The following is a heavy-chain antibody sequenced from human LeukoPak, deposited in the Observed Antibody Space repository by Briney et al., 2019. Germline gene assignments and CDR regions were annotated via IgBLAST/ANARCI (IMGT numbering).Heavy chain of an antibody. V-gene: IGHV3-48*03. Sequence: PGVSLRLSCAASGFTFSGYEMNWVRQAPGKGLEWVSYISISATTMYYADSVKGRFTISRDNSKTSLYLQMSSLRAEDTAVYYCARGGSSGYHYNAFDIWGQGTMVTVSS. J-gene: IGHJ3*02. D-gene: IGHD3-22*01. CDR1: GFTFSGYE. CDR3: ARGGSSGYHYNAFDI. CDR2: ISISATTM.